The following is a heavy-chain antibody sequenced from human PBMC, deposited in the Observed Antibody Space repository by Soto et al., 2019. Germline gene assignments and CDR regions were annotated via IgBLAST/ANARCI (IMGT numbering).Heavy chain of an antibody. Sequence: GGSLRLSCATSGFTFSNSAMSWVRQAPGKGLEWVSFISFSGGNTYYADSVEGRFTISGDNSKNTLYLQMNSLRAEDTAAYYCAKATLRDNTGYAFDYWGQGTLVTVSS. CDR2: ISFSGGNT. D-gene: IGHD3-22*01. CDR3: AKATLRDNTGYAFDY. CDR1: GFTFSNSA. V-gene: IGHV3-23*01. J-gene: IGHJ4*02.